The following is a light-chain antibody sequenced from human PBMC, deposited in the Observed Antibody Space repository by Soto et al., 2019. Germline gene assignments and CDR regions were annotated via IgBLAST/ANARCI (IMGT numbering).Light chain of an antibody. J-gene: IGKJ2*01. V-gene: IGKV3-15*01. CDR2: GAS. CDR1: QSISSN. CDR3: QQYSIWPYS. Sequence: EIVMTQSPATLSVSPGERATLSCRASQSISSNLAWYQQKPGQAPRLLIYGASTRATGIPGRFSGSGSGTGFTLTISSLQSEDFAVYYCQQYSIWPYSFGQGTKLEIK.